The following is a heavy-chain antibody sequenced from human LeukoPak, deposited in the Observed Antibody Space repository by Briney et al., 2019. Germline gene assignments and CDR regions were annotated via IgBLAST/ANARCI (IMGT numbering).Heavy chain of an antibody. J-gene: IGHJ4*02. CDR2: IWYDGSNK. CDR3: ARVYYDILTGYHTGPDY. V-gene: IGHV3-33*01. Sequence: GRSLRLSCAASGFTFSSYGMHWVRQAPGKGLEWGAVIWYDGSNKYYADSVKGRFTISRDNSKNTLYLQMNSLRAEDTAVYYCARVYYDILTGYHTGPDYWGQGTLVTVSS. D-gene: IGHD3-9*01. CDR1: GFTFSSYG.